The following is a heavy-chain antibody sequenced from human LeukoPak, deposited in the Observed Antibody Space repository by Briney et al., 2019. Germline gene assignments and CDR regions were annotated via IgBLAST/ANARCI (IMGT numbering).Heavy chain of an antibody. CDR2: IYYSGST. CDR1: GGSISSSSYY. D-gene: IGHD1-26*01. J-gene: IGHJ4*02. Sequence: SETLSLTCTVPGGSISSSSYYWGWIRQPPGKGLEWIGSIYYSGSTYYNPSLKSRATISVDTSRNQFTLKLSSVTAAETAVYYCARIVGASDYWGQGILVIVSS. CDR3: ARIVGASDY. V-gene: IGHV4-39*01.